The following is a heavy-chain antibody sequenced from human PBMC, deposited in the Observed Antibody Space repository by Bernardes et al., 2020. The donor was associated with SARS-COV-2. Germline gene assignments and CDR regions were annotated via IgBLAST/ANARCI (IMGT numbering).Heavy chain of an antibody. CDR2: ISTDGSST. CDR1: GLTFSSYW. J-gene: IGHJ4*02. V-gene: IGHV3-74*01. Sequence: GGSLRLSCAASGLTFSSYWMHWVRQAPGKGLVWVSRISTDGSSTTYADSVKGRFIISRDNAKNTLYLQMNSLRAEDTAVYYCARPGRPGAYYFDYWGQGTLVTVSS. CDR3: ARPGRPGAYYFDY. D-gene: IGHD3-10*01.